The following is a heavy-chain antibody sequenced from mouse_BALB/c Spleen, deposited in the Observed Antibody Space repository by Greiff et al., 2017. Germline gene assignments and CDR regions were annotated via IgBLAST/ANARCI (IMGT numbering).Heavy chain of an antibody. CDR3: ARRAYYLAWFAY. CDR1: GYTFSSYW. Sequence: QVQLQQSGAELMKPGASVKISCKATGYTFSSYWIEWVKQRPGHGLEWIGEILPGSGSTNYNEKFKGKATFTADTSSNTAYMQLSSLTSEDSAVYYCARRAYYLAWFAYWGQGTLVTVSA. D-gene: IGHD5-5*01. CDR2: ILPGSGST. J-gene: IGHJ3*01. V-gene: IGHV1-9*01.